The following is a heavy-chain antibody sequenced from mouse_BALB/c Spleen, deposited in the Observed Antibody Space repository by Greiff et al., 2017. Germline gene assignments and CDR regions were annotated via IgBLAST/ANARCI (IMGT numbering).Heavy chain of an antibody. J-gene: IGHJ2*01. Sequence: EVHLVESGGGLVQPGGSLRLSCAPSGFTFTDYYMSWVRQPPGKALEWLGFIRNKANGYTTEYSASVKGRFTISRDNSQSILYLQMNTLRAEDSATYYCARARAFDYWGQGTTLTVSS. CDR3: ARARAFDY. CDR1: GFTFTDYY. CDR2: IRNKANGYTT. D-gene: IGHD3-1*01. V-gene: IGHV7-3*02.